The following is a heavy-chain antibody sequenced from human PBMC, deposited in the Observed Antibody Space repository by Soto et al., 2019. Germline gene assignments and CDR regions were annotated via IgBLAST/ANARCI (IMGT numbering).Heavy chain of an antibody. V-gene: IGHV1-18*01. D-gene: IGHD2-15*01. CDR2: ISAYNGNT. CDR1: GYTFTSYG. CDR3: ARESIVVVVAATELIYGMDV. J-gene: IGHJ6*02. Sequence: ASVKVSCKASGYTFTSYGISWVRQAPGQGLEWMGWISAYNGNTNYAQKLQGRVTMTTDTSTSTAYMELRSLRSDDTAVYYCARESIVVVVAATELIYGMDVWGQGTTVTVSS.